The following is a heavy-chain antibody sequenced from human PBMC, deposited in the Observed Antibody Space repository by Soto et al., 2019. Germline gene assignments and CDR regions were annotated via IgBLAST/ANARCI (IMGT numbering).Heavy chain of an antibody. CDR1: GFTFISYW. J-gene: IGHJ6*02. CDR3: ARGNYYGMDV. V-gene: IGHV3-74*01. CDR2: ISSDGSST. Sequence: GGSLRLSCAASGFTFISYWMHWVRQAPGKGLVWVSRISSDGSSTSYADSVKGRFTISRDNAKNTLYLQMNSLRVEDTAVYYCARGNYYGMDVWGQGTTVTVSS.